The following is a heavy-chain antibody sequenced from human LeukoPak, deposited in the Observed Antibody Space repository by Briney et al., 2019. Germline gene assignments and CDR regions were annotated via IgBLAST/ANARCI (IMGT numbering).Heavy chain of an antibody. V-gene: IGHV3-23*01. CDR1: GFTFSSYA. D-gene: IGHD3-22*01. CDR3: AKDDDDSRSGYFDY. J-gene: IGHJ4*02. Sequence: GGSLRLSCAASGFTFSSYAMSWVRQAPGKGLEWVSAISGSGGSTYYAESVKGRFTISRDHSKSTLYLQMNSLRAEDTAVYYCAKDDDDSRSGYFDYWGQGTLVTVSS. CDR2: ISGSGGST.